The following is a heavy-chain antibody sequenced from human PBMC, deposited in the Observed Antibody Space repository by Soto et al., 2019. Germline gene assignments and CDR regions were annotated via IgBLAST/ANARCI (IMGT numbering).Heavy chain of an antibody. V-gene: IGHV3-23*01. CDR2: ISGSGRST. J-gene: IGHJ4*02. CDR1: GFSFSSCA. Sequence: LRLSCAASGFSFSSCAMSWVRQAPGKGLEWVSVISGSGRSTDYADSVKGRFTMSRDNSKNMVFLQMNSLSAEDTAVYYCAKHTLFSDSWYEDYWGQGTLVTVSS. CDR3: AKHTLFSDSWYEDY. D-gene: IGHD6-13*01.